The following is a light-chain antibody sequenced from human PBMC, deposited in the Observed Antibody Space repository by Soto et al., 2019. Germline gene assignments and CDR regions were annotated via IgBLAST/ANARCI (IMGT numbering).Light chain of an antibody. J-gene: IGLJ1*01. CDR1: SSDVGAYNY. Sequence: QSVLTQPASVSGSPGQSITISCTGTSSDVGAYNYVSWYQQHPGEAPKLMIFGVSNRPSGVSNRFSGSKSGNTASLTISELQAEDEADYYCSSFSSSSTRYLLGTGTKVTVL. CDR3: SSFSSSSTRYL. CDR2: GVS. V-gene: IGLV2-14*01.